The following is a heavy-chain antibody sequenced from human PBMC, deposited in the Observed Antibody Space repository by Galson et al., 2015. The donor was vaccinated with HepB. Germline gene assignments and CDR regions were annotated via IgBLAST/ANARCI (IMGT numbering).Heavy chain of an antibody. Sequence: SLRLSCAASGFTFSSYALSWVRQAPGKGLEWVSALSGSGYNTYYADSVRGRFTISRDNSKNTLYLQMNSLRAEDTAVYYCARYAGDYGYYHIDVWGKGTTVTVSS. D-gene: IGHD2-15*01. V-gene: IGHV3-23*01. CDR2: LSGSGYNT. CDR1: GFTFSSYA. CDR3: ARYAGDYGYYHIDV. J-gene: IGHJ6*03.